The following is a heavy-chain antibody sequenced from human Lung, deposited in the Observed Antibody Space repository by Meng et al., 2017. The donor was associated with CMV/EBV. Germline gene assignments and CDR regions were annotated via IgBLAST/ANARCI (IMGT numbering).Heavy chain of an antibody. CDR1: GYTFATSW. D-gene: IGHD5-18*01. Sequence: GESXKISCTTSGYTFATSWIGWVRQMPGKGLEWMGIIYPGDSDTKYSPSFQGQVTISADKSLNTAYLQWSSLQASDTAIYYCARTNTPMFTWGPYFDYWGQGTLVTVSS. V-gene: IGHV5-51*03. CDR3: ARTNTPMFTWGPYFDY. CDR2: IYPGDSDT. J-gene: IGHJ4*02.